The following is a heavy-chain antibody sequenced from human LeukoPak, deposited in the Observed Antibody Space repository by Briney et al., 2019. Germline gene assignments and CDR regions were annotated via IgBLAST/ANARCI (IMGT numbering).Heavy chain of an antibody. D-gene: IGHD1-26*01. CDR2: IYTSGST. J-gene: IGHJ4*02. Sequence: SETLSLTCTVSGGSTSSYYWSWIRQPAGKGLEWIGRIYTSGSTNYNASLKSRVSMSVDTSKNQFSLKLSSVTAADTAVFYCARENSGSYREFDYWGQGTLVTVSS. CDR3: ARENSGSYREFDY. V-gene: IGHV4-4*07. CDR1: GGSTSSYY.